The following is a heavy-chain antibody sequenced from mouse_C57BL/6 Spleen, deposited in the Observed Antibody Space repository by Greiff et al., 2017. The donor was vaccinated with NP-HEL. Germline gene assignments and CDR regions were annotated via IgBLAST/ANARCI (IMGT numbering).Heavy chain of an antibody. CDR1: GYTFTDYY. D-gene: IGHD1-1*01. CDR3: ARGGTVVATDAMDY. Sequence: VQLQQSGPELVKPGASVKISCKASGYTFTDYYMNWVKQSHGKSLEWIGDINPNNGGTSYNQKFKGKATLTVDKSSSTAYMELRSLTSEDSAVYYCARGGTVVATDAMDYWGQGTSVTVSS. V-gene: IGHV1-26*01. J-gene: IGHJ4*01. CDR2: INPNNGGT.